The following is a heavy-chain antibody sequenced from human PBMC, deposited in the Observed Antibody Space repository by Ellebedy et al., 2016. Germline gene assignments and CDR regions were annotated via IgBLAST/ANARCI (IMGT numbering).Heavy chain of an antibody. V-gene: IGHV3-7*03. CDR2: INQDGSEK. D-gene: IGHD3-10*01. CDR3: ARAYGSGSYVYYYYGMDV. J-gene: IGHJ6*02. Sequence: GESLKISCAASGFSFSSYWMSWVRQAPGKGLEWVANINQDGSEKYYVESVKGRFTISRDNAKNSLYLQMYSLRADDTAVYYCARAYGSGSYVYYYYGMDVWGQGTTVTVSS. CDR1: GFSFSSYW.